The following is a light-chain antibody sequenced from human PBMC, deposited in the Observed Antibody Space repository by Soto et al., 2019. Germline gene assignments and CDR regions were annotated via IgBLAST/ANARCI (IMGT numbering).Light chain of an antibody. CDR3: QVGDSGPDHVV. CDR1: NIGSKS. CDR2: DDT. V-gene: IGLV3-21*02. Sequence: SYELTQSPSMSVAPGQTATITCGGNNIGSKSVQWYQQKSGQAPVLVVYDDTDRPSGIPERFSGSNSGNTATLTISRVEAEDEAEYSCQVGDSGPDHVVFGGGTQLTVL. J-gene: IGLJ2*01.